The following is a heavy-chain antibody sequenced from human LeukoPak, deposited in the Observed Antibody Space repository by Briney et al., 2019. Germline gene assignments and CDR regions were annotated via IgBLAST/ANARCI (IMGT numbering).Heavy chain of an antibody. D-gene: IGHD1-26*01. V-gene: IGHV3-30*01. J-gene: IGHJ3*02. CDR3: ARGPGPIAGAKNPFDI. CDR2: ISYDGSNK. CDR1: GFTFSAYA. Sequence: PGRSLRLSCAASGFTFSAYAMHWVRQAPGKGLEWVAVISYDGSNKYYADSVKGRFTISGDKSKDQLYLQMNSLRPEDTAVYYCARGPGPIAGAKNPFDIWGQGTMVTVSS.